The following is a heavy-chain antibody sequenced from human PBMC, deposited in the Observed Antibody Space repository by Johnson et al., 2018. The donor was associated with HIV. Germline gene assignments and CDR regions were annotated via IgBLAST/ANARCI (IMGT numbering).Heavy chain of an antibody. V-gene: IGHV3-33*05. D-gene: IGHD3-22*01. CDR1: GFTFNSYG. Sequence: QVQLVESGGGVVQPGRSLRLSCAASGFTFNSYGMHWVRQAPGKGLEWVVVISYDGSDKYYADSVKGRFTISRDNSKNTLYLQMNSLRAEDTALYYCASRYDSSGNYPDAFDIGGKGTMVTVSS. J-gene: IGHJ3*02. CDR3: ASRYDSSGNYPDAFDI. CDR2: ISYDGSDK.